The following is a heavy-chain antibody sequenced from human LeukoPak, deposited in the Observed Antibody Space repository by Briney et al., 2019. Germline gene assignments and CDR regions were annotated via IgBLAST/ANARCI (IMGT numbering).Heavy chain of an antibody. J-gene: IGHJ5*02. CDR2: IYSTGTN. CDR3: ARVGGNSESYGWFGP. D-gene: IGHD4-23*01. Sequence: SETLSLTCTVSGGSISGYYWTWIRQSAGKGLEWIGHIYSTGTNNYNPSLRSRVTLSVDTSKNQFSLKLRSVTAADTAVYYCARVGGNSESYGWFGPWGQGSLVTVSS. CDR1: GGSISGYY. V-gene: IGHV4-4*07.